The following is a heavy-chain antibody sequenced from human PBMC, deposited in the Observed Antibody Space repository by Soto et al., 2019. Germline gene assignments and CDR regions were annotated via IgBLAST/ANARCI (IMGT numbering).Heavy chain of an antibody. D-gene: IGHD2-21*02. CDR2: IKGNTDDT. CDR1: GFTFSSYT. CDR3: AKTGPVTARISFDY. Sequence: GESLKISCAGSGFTFSSYTMAWVRQAPGKGLEWISGIKGNTDDTYYADSVKGRFSISRDSSRNTLHLQMNSLRPDDTAVYYCAKTGPVTARISFDYWGQGALVTVSS. V-gene: IGHV3-23*01. J-gene: IGHJ4*02.